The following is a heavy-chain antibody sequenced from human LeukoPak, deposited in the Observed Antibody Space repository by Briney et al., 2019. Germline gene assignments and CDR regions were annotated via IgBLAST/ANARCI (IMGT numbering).Heavy chain of an antibody. J-gene: IGHJ4*02. Sequence: PGGSLRLSCAASGFTSSSYWMHWVRQAPGKGLMWVSRINNDGSRTTYADSEKGRFTISRDNAKNTLYLQMNSLRAEDTAVYYCAMTTVGFDYWGQGTLVTVSS. CDR3: AMTTVGFDY. CDR1: GFTSSSYW. V-gene: IGHV3-74*03. D-gene: IGHD4-23*01. CDR2: INNDGSRT.